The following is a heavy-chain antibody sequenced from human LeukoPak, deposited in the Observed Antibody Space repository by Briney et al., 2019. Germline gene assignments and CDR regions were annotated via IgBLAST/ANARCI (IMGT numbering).Heavy chain of an antibody. V-gene: IGHV3-11*05. CDR3: ARVHYDILTGSNFDY. Sequence: GGSLRLSCAASGFTFSDYYMSWLRQAPGKGLEWVSYISSSSSYTNYADSVKGRFTISRDNAKNSLYLQMNSLRAEDTAVYYCARVHYDILTGSNFDYWGQGTLVTVSS. CDR1: GFTFSDYY. D-gene: IGHD3-9*01. CDR2: ISSSSSYT. J-gene: IGHJ4*02.